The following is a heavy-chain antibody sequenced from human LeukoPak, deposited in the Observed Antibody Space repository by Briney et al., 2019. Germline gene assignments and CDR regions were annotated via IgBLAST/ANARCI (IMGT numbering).Heavy chain of an antibody. Sequence: SETLSLTCTVSGVSISSYYWSWIRQAPGKGLEWVGYISYSGSTNYHPSLKSRVTISVYTSKNQFSLKLSSVTAADTAVYYCAREWYDYGELHLWGEGTLVTVSS. V-gene: IGHV4-59*01. D-gene: IGHD4-17*01. CDR2: ISYSGST. CDR1: GVSISSYY. J-gene: IGHJ4*02. CDR3: AREWYDYGELHL.